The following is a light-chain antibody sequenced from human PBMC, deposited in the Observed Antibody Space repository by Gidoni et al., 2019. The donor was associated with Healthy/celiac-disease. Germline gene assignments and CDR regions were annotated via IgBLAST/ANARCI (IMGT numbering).Light chain of an antibody. CDR3: QQRSNWLLT. J-gene: IGKJ4*01. CDR1: QSVSRY. Sequence: EIVLTQSPATLSLSPGERATLSCRASQSVSRYLAWYQQKPGQAPRLLIYDASNRATGIPARFSGSVSGTDFTLTISSLEPEDFAVYYCQQRSNWLLTFXGXTKVEIK. V-gene: IGKV3-11*01. CDR2: DAS.